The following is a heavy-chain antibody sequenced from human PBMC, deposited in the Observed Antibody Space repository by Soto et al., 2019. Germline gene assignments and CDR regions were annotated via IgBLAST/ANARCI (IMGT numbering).Heavy chain of an antibody. V-gene: IGHV1-18*01. CDR1: GYTFTSYG. J-gene: IGHJ4*02. CDR3: ARGRYGDY. Sequence: QVHLVQSGAEVKKPGASVKVSCKASGYTFTSYGITWVRQAPGQGLEWMGWISAHNGNTDYAQKLQGRVIVTRDASTSTAYMELRSVISDDTAGDYCARGRYGDYWGQGALVTVSS. CDR2: ISAHNGNT. D-gene: IGHD1-1*01.